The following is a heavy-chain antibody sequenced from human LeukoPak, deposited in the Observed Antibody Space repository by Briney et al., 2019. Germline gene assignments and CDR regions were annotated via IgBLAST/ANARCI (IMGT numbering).Heavy chain of an antibody. V-gene: IGHV4-59*01. CDR3: ARDRSGYSSGWYHLGY. D-gene: IGHD6-19*01. CDR1: GGSISSYY. CDR2: IYYSGST. J-gene: IGHJ4*02. Sequence: KPSETLSLTCTVSGGSISSYYWSWIRQPPGKGLEWIGYIYYSGSTNYNPSLKSRVTIPVDTSKNQFSLKLSSVTAADTAVYYCARDRSGYSSGWYHLGYWGQGTLVSVSS.